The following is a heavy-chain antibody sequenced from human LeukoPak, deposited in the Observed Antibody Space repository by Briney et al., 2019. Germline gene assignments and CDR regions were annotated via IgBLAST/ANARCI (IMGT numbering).Heavy chain of an antibody. V-gene: IGHV4-39*07. CDR3: ARGLPNRSLVVVPAAFDY. CDR2: IYYSETTGTT. J-gene: IGHJ4*02. D-gene: IGHD2-2*01. CDR1: GVSIRTSNDY. Sequence: SETLSLTCSVSGVSIRTSNDYWGWIRQPPGQGLEWIGSIYYSETTGTTYYHPSLRSRVTMSVDSPKNQFSLNLTLVTAADTATYYCARGLPNRSLVVVPAAFDYWGQGTRVTVSS.